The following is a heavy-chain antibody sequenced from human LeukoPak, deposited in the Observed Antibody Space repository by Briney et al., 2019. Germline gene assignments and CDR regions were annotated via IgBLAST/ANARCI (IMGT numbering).Heavy chain of an antibody. V-gene: IGHV3-21*01. Sequence: GGSLRLSCAASGFTFSSYSMNWVRQAPGKGLEWVSSISSSSSYIYYADSVKGRFTISRDNAKDSLYLQMNSLRAEDTAVYYCAREPYYDFWSGYYDIDYWGQGTLDTVSS. CDR1: GFTFSSYS. CDR2: ISSSSSYI. CDR3: AREPYYDFWSGYYDIDY. J-gene: IGHJ4*02. D-gene: IGHD3-3*01.